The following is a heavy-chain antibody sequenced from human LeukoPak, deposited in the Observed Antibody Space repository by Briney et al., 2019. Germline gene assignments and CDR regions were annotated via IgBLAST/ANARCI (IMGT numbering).Heavy chain of an antibody. CDR1: GGSISSSSYY. CDR3: ARLVDIVATTEPRIDY. CDR2: IYYSGST. D-gene: IGHD5-12*01. J-gene: IGHJ4*02. Sequence: PSETLSITCTVSGGSISSSSYYWGWIRQPPGKGLEWIGSIYYSGSTYYNPSLKSRVTISVDTSKNQFSLKLSSVTAADTAVYYCARLVDIVATTEPRIDYWGQGTLVTVSS. V-gene: IGHV4-39*01.